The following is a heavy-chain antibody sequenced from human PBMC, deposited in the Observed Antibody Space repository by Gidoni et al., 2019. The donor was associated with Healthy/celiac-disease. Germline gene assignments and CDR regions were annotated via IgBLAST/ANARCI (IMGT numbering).Heavy chain of an antibody. CDR1: GFTFSSYE. CDR2: ISSSGSTI. Sequence: EVQLVESGGGLVQPGGSLRLSCDASGFTFSSYEMNWVRQAPGKGLEWVSYISSSGSTIYYADSVKGRFTISRDNAKNSLYLQMNSLRAEDTAVYYCARLHYGSGSWWFDYWGQGTLVTVSS. D-gene: IGHD3-10*01. CDR3: ARLHYGSGSWWFDY. J-gene: IGHJ4*02. V-gene: IGHV3-48*03.